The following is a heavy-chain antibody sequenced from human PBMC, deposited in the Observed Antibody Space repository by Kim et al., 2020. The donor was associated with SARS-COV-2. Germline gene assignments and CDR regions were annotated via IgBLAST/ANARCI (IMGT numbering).Heavy chain of an antibody. D-gene: IGHD4-17*01. CDR3: ARVRDYGDYVFQH. J-gene: IGHJ1*01. Sequence: YAQKFQGRVTMTRNTSISTAYMELSSLRSEDTAVYYCARVRDYGDYVFQHWGQGTLVTVSS. V-gene: IGHV1-8*01.